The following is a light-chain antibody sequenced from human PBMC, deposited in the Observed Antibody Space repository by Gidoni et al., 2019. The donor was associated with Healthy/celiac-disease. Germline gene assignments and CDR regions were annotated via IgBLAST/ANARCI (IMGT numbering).Light chain of an antibody. CDR1: SSDVGGYNY. V-gene: IGLV2-14*01. J-gene: IGLJ2*01. Sequence: QSALNQPASASGSPGQSITSSCTGTSSDVGGYNYVSWYQQHPGKAPKLMIDDVSNRPSGVSNRFSGSKSGNTASLTISGLQAEDEADYYCSSYRGVFGGGTKLTVL. CDR3: SSYRGV. CDR2: DVS.